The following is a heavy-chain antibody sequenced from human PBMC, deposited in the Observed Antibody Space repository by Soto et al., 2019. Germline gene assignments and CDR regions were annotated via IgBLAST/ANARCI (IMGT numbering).Heavy chain of an antibody. V-gene: IGHV3-9*01. J-gene: IGHJ6*02. CDR1: GFSFDDYA. D-gene: IGHD3-10*01. CDR2: ISWNSGNI. Sequence: GGSLRLSCAASGFSFDDYAMHWVRQAPGKGLEWVSGISWNSGNIGYADSVKGRFTISRDNAKNSLYLQMNSLRTEDTALYYCARDQGTLYYYYGMDVWGQGTTVTVSS. CDR3: ARDQGTLYYYYGMDV.